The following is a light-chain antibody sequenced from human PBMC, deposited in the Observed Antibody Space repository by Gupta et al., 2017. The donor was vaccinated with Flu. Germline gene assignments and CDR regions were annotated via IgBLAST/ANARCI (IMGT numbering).Light chain of an antibody. Sequence: SSSNIENNYVAWYQQLPGTAPKLLIYENNKRPSGIPDRFAGSKSDTSATLGITGLQTGDEADYYCGTWDSSLSAWVFGGGTKLTVL. CDR3: GTWDSSLSAWV. V-gene: IGLV1-51*02. CDR2: ENN. CDR1: SSNIENNY. J-gene: IGLJ3*02.